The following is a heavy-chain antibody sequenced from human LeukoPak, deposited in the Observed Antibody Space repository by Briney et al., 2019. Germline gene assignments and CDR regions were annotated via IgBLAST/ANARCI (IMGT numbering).Heavy chain of an antibody. Sequence: SETLSLTCAVYGGSFSGYYWSWIRQPPGKGLEWIGEINHSGSTNYNPSLKSRVTISVDTSKNQFSLKLSSVTAADTAVYYCARGRRLGYCSSTSCFYYYYYGMDVWGKGTMVTVSS. CDR2: INHSGST. D-gene: IGHD2-2*01. CDR1: GGSFSGYY. V-gene: IGHV4-34*01. J-gene: IGHJ6*04. CDR3: ARGRRLGYCSSTSCFYYYYYGMDV.